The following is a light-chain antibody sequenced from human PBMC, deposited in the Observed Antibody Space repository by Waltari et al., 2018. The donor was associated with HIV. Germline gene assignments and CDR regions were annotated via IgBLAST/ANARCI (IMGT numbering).Light chain of an antibody. CDR1: SRDIGGYTY. V-gene: IGLV2-8*01. J-gene: IGLJ2*01. CDR2: EVT. Sequence: QSTLTQPPSASGSPGQSVTLSCTGTSRDIGGYTYVSLYKQHPGKAPKLIMTEVTKRPSGVPDRFSGSKSGNTASLTVSGLQADDEALYYCASFAPTNKFYVLFGGGTTLTVL. CDR3: ASFAPTNKFYVL.